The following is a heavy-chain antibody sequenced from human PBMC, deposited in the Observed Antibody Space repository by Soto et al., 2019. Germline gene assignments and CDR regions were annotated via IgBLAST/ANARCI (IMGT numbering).Heavy chain of an antibody. CDR2: IYPDNGNT. D-gene: IGHD1-20*01. V-gene: IGHV1-8*02. J-gene: IGHJ2*01. CDR3: AREYGISGTGRVGFDL. Sequence: ASVKVSCKASGYTFTSYGISWVRQAPGQGLEWMGNIYPDNGNTDYAQKFQGRVTMTRNTSINTAYMELKSLTPEDTGVYYCAREYGISGTGRVGFDLWGR. CDR1: GYTFTSYG.